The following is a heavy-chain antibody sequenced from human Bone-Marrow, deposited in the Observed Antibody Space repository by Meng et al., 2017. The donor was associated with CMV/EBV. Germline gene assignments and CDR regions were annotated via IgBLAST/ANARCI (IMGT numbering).Heavy chain of an antibody. Sequence: SVKVSCKASGGSLSNYRLNWVRQVPGQGFQWMGGIIPILGIPDYPENFQGRVTITADTSTDTAYMHLSSLRLEDTAVYYCARGARLGYCSGANCYFNDFWRQGTWLTVSS. V-gene: IGHV1-69*10. CDR1: GGSLSNYR. J-gene: IGHJ4*02. D-gene: IGHD2-15*01. CDR3: ARGARLGYCSGANCYFNDF. CDR2: IIPILGIP.